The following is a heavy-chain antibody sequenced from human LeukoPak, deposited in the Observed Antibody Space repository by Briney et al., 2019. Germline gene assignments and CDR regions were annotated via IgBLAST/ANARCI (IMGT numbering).Heavy chain of an antibody. CDR2: IRHKAYGGTP. Sequence: PGRSLRLSCSASGFTFGIYAMTWVRQAPGKGLEWVAFIRHKAYGGTPEYAASVKGRFTISRDDSKSLVYLQMNSLKTEDTAVYCCARESGGPVDYWGQGTLVTVSS. D-gene: IGHD2-15*01. CDR1: GFTFGIYA. J-gene: IGHJ4*02. V-gene: IGHV3-49*04. CDR3: ARESGGPVDY.